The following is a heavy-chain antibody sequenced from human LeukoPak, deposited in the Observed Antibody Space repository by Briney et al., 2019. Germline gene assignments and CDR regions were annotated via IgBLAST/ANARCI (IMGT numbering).Heavy chain of an antibody. Sequence: SETLSLTCTVSGGSLSSYYWSWIRQSAGKGLEWIGRIYTSGSTHYNPSLKSRVTMSLDMSNNQFSLKVTSVTAAGTAVYYCARSADYGVYNWFDPWGPGTLVTVSS. CDR2: IYTSGST. CDR1: GGSLSSYY. J-gene: IGHJ5*02. D-gene: IGHD4-17*01. CDR3: ARSADYGVYNWFDP. V-gene: IGHV4-4*07.